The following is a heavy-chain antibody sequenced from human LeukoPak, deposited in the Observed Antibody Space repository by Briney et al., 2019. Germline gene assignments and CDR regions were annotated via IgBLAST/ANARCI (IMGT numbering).Heavy chain of an antibody. Sequence: ASVKVSCKASGYTFTGHYIHWVRQAPGQGLEWMGWINPNNGGTNYEQRFQGRVTVTRDTSINTVYMELNRLRSDDTAVYYCASGGGSSGYPDYWGQGSLIIVSS. D-gene: IGHD3-22*01. CDR1: GYTFTGHY. CDR3: ASGGGSSGYPDY. CDR2: INPNNGGT. V-gene: IGHV1-2*02. J-gene: IGHJ4*02.